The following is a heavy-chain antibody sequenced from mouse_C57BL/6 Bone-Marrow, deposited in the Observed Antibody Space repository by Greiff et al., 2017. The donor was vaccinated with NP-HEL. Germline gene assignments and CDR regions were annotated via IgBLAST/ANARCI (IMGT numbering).Heavy chain of an antibody. CDR1: GYTFTSYW. CDR3: AREGFHYYAMDY. CDR2: IDPSDSYT. Sequence: QVQLQQPGAELVMPGASVKLSCKASGYTFTSYWMHWVKQRPGQGLEWIGEIDPSDSYTNYNQKFKGKSTLTVDKSSSTAYKQLSSLTSEDSAVYYCAREGFHYYAMDYWGQGTSVTVSS. J-gene: IGHJ4*01. V-gene: IGHV1-69*01.